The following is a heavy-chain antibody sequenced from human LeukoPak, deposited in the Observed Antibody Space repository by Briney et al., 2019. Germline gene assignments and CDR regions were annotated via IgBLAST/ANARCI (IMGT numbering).Heavy chain of an antibody. D-gene: IGHD3-3*01. J-gene: IGHJ6*03. V-gene: IGHV1-69*13. CDR3: ARVYDFWSGYYSRADYYYYMDV. Sequence: SVKVSCKASGGTFSSYAISWVRQAPGQGLEWMGGIIPIFGTANYAQKFQGRVTITADESTSTAYMELSSLRSEDTAVYYCARVYDFWSGYYSRADYYYYMDVWRKGTTVTVSS. CDR1: GGTFSSYA. CDR2: IIPIFGTA.